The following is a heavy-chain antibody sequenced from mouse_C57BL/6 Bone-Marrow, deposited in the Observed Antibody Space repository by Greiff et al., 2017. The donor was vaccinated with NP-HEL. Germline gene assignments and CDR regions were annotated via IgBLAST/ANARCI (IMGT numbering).Heavy chain of an antibody. CDR3: ARADYGSSYFYWYFDV. CDR1: EYEFPTHD. CDR2: INSDGGST. D-gene: IGHD1-1*01. J-gene: IGHJ1*03. V-gene: IGHV5-2*01. Sequence: EVQLVESGGGLVQPGESLKLSCESNEYEFPTHDMSWVRKTPEKRLELVAAINSDGGSTYYPDTMERRFIISRDNTKKTLYLQMSSLRSEDTALYYCARADYGSSYFYWYFDVWGTGTTVTVSS.